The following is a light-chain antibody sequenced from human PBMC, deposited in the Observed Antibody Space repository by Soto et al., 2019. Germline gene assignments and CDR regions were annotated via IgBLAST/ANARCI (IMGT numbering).Light chain of an antibody. V-gene: IGKV1-39*01. J-gene: IGKJ4*01. CDR3: QQSYSTRALT. CDR1: QSISSY. CDR2: AAS. Sequence: DIQMTQSPSSLSASVGDRVTITCRASQSISSYLNWYQQKPGKAPELLIYAASSLQSGVPSRFSGSGSGTDFTLTISSLQPEDFATYYWQQSYSTRALTFGGGTKVEIK.